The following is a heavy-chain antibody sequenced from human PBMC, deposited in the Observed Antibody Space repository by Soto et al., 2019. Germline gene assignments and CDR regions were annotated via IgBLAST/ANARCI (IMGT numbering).Heavy chain of an antibody. Sequence: QVQLVQPAAVAKKPGSSVKVSCKASEGTISSYAISWQRQAPGQGLEWLGGTIPIFGTANYVQKFQCRVTVTADESRSAAYMELINLSSEDTAVYYCEMVEMATTGGYWGQGTLVTVSS. CDR1: EGTISSYA. J-gene: IGHJ4*02. CDR3: EMVEMATTGGY. D-gene: IGHD5-12*01. CDR2: TIPIFGTA. V-gene: IGHV1-69*12.